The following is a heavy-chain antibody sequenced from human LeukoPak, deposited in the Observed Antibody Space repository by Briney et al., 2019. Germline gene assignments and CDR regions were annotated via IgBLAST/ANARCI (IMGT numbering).Heavy chain of an antibody. CDR1: GGSINSYW. Sequence: SETLSLICSVSGGSINSYWWSWIRQPAGKGLEFIGRIYTTGRTNYNPSLKSRVSMSVDTSKNKFSLELRSVTAADTAVYFCARAGYTISSFRFDYWGPGALVTVSP. D-gene: IGHD3-16*02. V-gene: IGHV4-4*07. CDR2: IYTTGRT. CDR3: ARAGYTISSFRFDY. J-gene: IGHJ4*02.